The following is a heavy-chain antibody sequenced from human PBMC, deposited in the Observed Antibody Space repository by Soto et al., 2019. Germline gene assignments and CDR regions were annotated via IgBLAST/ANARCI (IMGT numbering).Heavy chain of an antibody. CDR1: GFTFSSYA. Sequence: NPGGSLRLSCAASGFTFSSYAMSWIRQAPGKGLEWVSYISSSSSYTNYADSVKGRFTISRDNAKNSLYLQMNSLRAEDTAVYYCASLGIRLDVWGQGTTVTVSS. J-gene: IGHJ6*02. CDR3: ASLGIRLDV. CDR2: ISSSSSYT. D-gene: IGHD1-26*01. V-gene: IGHV3-11*06.